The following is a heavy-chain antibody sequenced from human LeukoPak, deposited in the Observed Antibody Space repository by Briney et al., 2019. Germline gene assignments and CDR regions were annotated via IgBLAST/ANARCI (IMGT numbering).Heavy chain of an antibody. D-gene: IGHD6-13*01. CDR3: ARGPPSYSSIGFYYFDY. Sequence: ASVKVSCKASGYTFTSYYMHWVRQAPGQGLEWMGIINPSGGSTSYAQKFQGRVTMTRDMSTSTVYMELSSLRSEDTAVYYCARGPPSYSSIGFYYFDYWGQGALVTVSS. CDR2: INPSGGST. V-gene: IGHV1-46*01. J-gene: IGHJ4*02. CDR1: GYTFTSYY.